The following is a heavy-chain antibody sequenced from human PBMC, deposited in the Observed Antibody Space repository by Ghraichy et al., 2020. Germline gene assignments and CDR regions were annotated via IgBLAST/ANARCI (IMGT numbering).Heavy chain of an antibody. J-gene: IGHJ4*02. CDR2: ISSWNTNM. V-gene: IGHV3-21*01. CDR1: GFTFSDYS. CDR3: ARVRNDDFWSGLDY. Sequence: GESLNISCAASGFTFSDYSMNWVRQAPGKGLEWVASISSWNTNMYYADSVKGRFTISRDNAKNSLYMQMNRLRAEDTAEYYCARVRNDDFWSGLDYWGQGTLVTVSS. D-gene: IGHD3-3*01.